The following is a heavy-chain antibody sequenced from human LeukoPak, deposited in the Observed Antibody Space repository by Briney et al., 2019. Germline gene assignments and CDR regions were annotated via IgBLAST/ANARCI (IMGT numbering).Heavy chain of an antibody. Sequence: WGYLTLSCAASGCTFNDAWWNWVRQGSGKGLEWVGRIKSKTDGGTNEYAAPVKGRFTISRDDSNTILYLQMNSLKLEDTAVYYCSTGRLDYWGQGILVTVSS. V-gene: IGHV3-15*01. CDR2: IKSKTDGGTN. CDR3: STGRLDY. J-gene: IGHJ4*02. CDR1: GCTFNDAW.